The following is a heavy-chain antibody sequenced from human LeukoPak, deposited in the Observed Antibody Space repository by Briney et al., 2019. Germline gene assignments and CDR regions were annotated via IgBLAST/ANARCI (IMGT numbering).Heavy chain of an antibody. D-gene: IGHD3-10*01. CDR1: GYTLTELS. CDR3: ATDQYYYGSGSYEY. CDR2: FDPEDGET. Sequence: ASVKVSCKVSGYTLTELSMHWVRRAPGKGLEWMGGFDPEDGETIYAQKFQGRVTMTEDTSTDTAYMELSSLRSEDTAVYYCATDQYYYGSGSYEYWGQGTLVTVSS. J-gene: IGHJ4*02. V-gene: IGHV1-24*01.